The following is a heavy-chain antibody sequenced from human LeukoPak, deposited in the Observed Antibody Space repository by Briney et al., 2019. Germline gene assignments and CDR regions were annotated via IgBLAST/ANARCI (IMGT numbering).Heavy chain of an antibody. J-gene: IGHJ6*03. CDR2: ISAYNGNT. CDR3: ARQLERRYYYYMDV. D-gene: IGHD1-1*01. Sequence: ASVKVSCKASGYTFTSYGISWVRQAPGQGLEWMGWISAYNGNTNHAQKLQGRVTMTTDTSTSTAYMELRSLRSDDTAVYYCARQLERRYYYYMDVWGKGTTVTVSS. CDR1: GYTFTSYG. V-gene: IGHV1-18*01.